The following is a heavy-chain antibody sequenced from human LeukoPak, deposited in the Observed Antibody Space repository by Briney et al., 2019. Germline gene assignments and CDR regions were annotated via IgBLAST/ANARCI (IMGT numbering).Heavy chain of an antibody. J-gene: IGHJ6*02. CDR1: GGSVSSYY. Sequence: PSETLSLTCTVSGGSVSSYYWSWIRQPPGKGLEWIGYIYFTGSTNYNPSLKSRVTISVDTSKNQFSLKLSSVTAADTAVYYCARHGYCSGGSCEDKYYYYNMDVWGQGTTVTVSS. CDR2: IYFTGST. V-gene: IGHV4-59*08. CDR3: ARHGYCSGGSCEDKYYYYNMDV. D-gene: IGHD2-15*01.